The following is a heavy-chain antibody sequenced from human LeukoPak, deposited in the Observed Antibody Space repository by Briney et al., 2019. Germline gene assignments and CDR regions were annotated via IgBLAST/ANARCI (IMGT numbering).Heavy chain of an antibody. V-gene: IGHV3-48*01. Sequence: GGSLRLSCAASGFTLSNYNMNWVRQAPGKGLEWVSYISTSSITKYYADSVKGRFTISRDNARNSLYLQMNSLRAEDTAVYYCARYVDLAYYMDVWGKGTTVTISS. CDR3: ARYVDLAYYMDV. CDR1: GFTLSNYN. CDR2: ISTSSITK. D-gene: IGHD5-12*01. J-gene: IGHJ6*03.